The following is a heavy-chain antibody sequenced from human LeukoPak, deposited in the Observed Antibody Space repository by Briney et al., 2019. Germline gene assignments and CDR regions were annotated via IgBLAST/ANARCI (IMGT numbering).Heavy chain of an antibody. CDR3: ARDYRAMDV. V-gene: IGHV3-64*04. J-gene: IGHJ6*02. CDR1: GFTFSSSA. Sequence: PGGSLGLSCSASGFTFSSSAMHWVRQAPGKGLEYVSGVSSNGGSTYYADSVKGRFTISRDNSKNTLYLQMNSLRAEDTAVYYCARDYRAMDVWGRGTTVTVSS. CDR2: VSSNGGST.